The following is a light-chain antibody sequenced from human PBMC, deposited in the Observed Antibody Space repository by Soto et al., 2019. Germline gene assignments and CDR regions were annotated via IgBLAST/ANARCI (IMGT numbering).Light chain of an antibody. V-gene: IGKV3-11*01. CDR1: QSVSSY. Sequence: EIVLTQSPATLSLSPGERATLSCRASQSVSSYLAWYQQKPGQAPRLIIYDASNSATGIPARFSGSGSGTDFTPIISSLEPEDFADYYRQQRSNCRYTFGPGTKLDIK. CDR2: DAS. CDR3: QQRSNCRYT. J-gene: IGKJ3*01.